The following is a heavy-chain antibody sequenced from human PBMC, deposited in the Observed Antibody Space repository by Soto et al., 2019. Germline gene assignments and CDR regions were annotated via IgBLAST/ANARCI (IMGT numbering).Heavy chain of an antibody. CDR3: AHRNISPAYFYF. Sequence: QIPLKESGPALVKPTQPLTLTCTFSGFSLTTFGVGVAWIRQPQGKALAWLALIYWDDDKFYSPSHKSRLTVPKDTSKNHVVLTMTNLDPTYKDTYYCAHRNISPAYFYFWGHEPLATVS. CDR1: GFSLTTFGVG. J-gene: IGHJ4*01. CDR2: IYWDDDK. V-gene: IGHV2-5*02.